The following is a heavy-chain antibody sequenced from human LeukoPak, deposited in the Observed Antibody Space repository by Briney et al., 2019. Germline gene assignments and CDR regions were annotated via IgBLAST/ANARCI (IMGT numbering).Heavy chain of an antibody. D-gene: IGHD5-18*01. V-gene: IGHV3-49*03. J-gene: IGHJ4*02. Sequence: GGSLRLSCTASGFTFGDYAMSWFRQAPGKGLEWVGFIRSKAYGGTTEYAASVKGRFTISRDDSKSIAYLQMNSLKTEDTAVYYCTRVQGGYSYENFDYWGQGTLVTVSS. CDR1: GFTFGDYA. CDR2: IRSKAYGGTT. CDR3: TRVQGGYSYENFDY.